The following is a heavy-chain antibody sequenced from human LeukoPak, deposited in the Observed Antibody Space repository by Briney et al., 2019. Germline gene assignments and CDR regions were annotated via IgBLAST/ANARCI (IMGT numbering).Heavy chain of an antibody. CDR2: INPSGGST. CDR1: GCTFTSYY. D-gene: IGHD2-21*02. CDR3: ARGPSLVVVTAIPFDY. J-gene: IGHJ4*02. V-gene: IGHV1-46*01. Sequence: ASVKVSCKASGCTFTSYYMHWVRQAPGQGLEWMGIINPSGGSTSYAQKFQSRVTMTRDTSTSTVYMELSSLRSEDTAVYYCARGPSLVVVTAIPFDYWGQGTLVTVSS.